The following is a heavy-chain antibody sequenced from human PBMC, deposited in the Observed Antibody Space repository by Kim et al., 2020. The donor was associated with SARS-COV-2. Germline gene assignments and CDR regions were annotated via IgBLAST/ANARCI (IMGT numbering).Heavy chain of an antibody. J-gene: IGHJ4*02. V-gene: IGHV3-74*01. CDR1: GFTFSSYR. D-gene: IGHD2-21*02. CDR3: AVSSSYCGGDCYSEY. Sequence: GSLRLSCAASGFTFSSYRMHWVRQAPGKGLVWVSRINSDGSSTSYADSVKGRFTISRDNAKNTLYLQMNSLRAEDTAVYYCAVSSSYCGGDCYSEYWGQGTLVTVSS. CDR2: INSDGSST.